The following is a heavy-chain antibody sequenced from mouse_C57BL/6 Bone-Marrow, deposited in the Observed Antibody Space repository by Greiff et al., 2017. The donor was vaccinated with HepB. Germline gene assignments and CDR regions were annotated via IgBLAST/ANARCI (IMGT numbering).Heavy chain of an antibody. CDR1: GFTFTDYY. D-gene: IGHD1-1*01. V-gene: IGHV7-3*01. CDR3: ARSRWDFDY. J-gene: IGHJ2*01. CDR2: IRNKANGYTT. Sequence: EVKLVESGGGLVQPGGSLSLSCAASGFTFTDYYMSWVRQPPGKALEWLGFIRNKANGYTTEYSASVKGRFTISRDNSQSILYLQMNALRAEDSATYYCARSRWDFDYWGQGTTLTVSS.